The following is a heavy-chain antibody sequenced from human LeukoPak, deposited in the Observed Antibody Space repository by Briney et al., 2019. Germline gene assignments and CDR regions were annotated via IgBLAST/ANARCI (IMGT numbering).Heavy chain of an antibody. CDR2: ISAYNGNT. CDR1: GYTFTSYG. J-gene: IGHJ5*02. Sequence: ASVKVSCKASGYTFTSYGISWVRQAPGQGLEWMGWISAYNGNTNYAQKLQGRVTMTTDTSTSTAYMELRSPRSDDTAVYYCARHESSGYYNWFDPWGQGTLVTVSS. D-gene: IGHD3-22*01. V-gene: IGHV1-18*01. CDR3: ARHESSGYYNWFDP.